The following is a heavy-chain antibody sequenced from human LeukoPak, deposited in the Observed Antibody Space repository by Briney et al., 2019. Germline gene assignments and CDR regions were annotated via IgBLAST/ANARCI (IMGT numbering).Heavy chain of an antibody. CDR1: GCSISSYC. V-gene: IGHV4-59*01. J-gene: IGHJ2*01. D-gene: IGHD2-15*01. CDR3: ESQPPRYCSGGRCYYSVWYFDL. CDR2: IYYSGST. Sequence: PSETLSLTCTVSGCSISSYCWSWIRQPPGKGLEWVGYIYYSGSTNYNPSLKSGGTIPVDTSKNQFPLKLSSVTAADTAVYYCESQPPRYCSGGRCYYSVWYFDLWGRGTLVTVSS.